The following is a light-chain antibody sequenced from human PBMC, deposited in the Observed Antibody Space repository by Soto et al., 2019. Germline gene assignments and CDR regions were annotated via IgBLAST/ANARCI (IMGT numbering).Light chain of an antibody. CDR3: SSYTSSSTHWV. V-gene: IGLV2-14*01. CDR2: EVT. Sequence: QSALTQPASVSGSPGQSITISCTGTSSDVGTYNYVSWYQQHPGKAPKLMIYEVTSRPSGVSNRFSGSKSGNTASLTISGLQAEDEADYYCSSYTSSSTHWVFGGGTKVTVL. J-gene: IGLJ3*02. CDR1: SSDVGTYNY.